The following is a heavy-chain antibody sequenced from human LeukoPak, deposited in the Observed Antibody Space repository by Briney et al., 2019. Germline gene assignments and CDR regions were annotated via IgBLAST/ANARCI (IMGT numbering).Heavy chain of an antibody. V-gene: IGHV3-74*01. Sequence: GRSLRLSCAASGFTFDDYAMHWVRQAPGKGLVWVSRINSDGSSTSYADSVKGRFTISRDNAKNTLYLQMNSLRAEDTAVYYCARAGYDSSGYFWGFDYWGQGTLVTVSS. CDR1: GFTFDDYA. D-gene: IGHD3-22*01. CDR2: INSDGSST. CDR3: ARAGYDSSGYFWGFDY. J-gene: IGHJ4*02.